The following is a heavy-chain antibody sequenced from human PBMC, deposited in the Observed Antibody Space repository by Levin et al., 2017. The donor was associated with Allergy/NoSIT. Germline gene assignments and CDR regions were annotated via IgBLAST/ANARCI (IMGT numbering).Heavy chain of an antibody. D-gene: IGHD4-17*01. CDR3: ARAPYGDYGGFYFDY. CDR1: GFTVSSNY. V-gene: IGHV3-66*01. Sequence: LSLPCAASGFTVSSNYMSWVRQAPGKGLEWVSVIYSDGRTYYAESVKGRFTISRDNSKNTLYLQMNSLRAEDTGVYYCARAPYGDYGGFYFDYWGQGTLVTVSS. CDR2: IYSDGRT. J-gene: IGHJ4*02.